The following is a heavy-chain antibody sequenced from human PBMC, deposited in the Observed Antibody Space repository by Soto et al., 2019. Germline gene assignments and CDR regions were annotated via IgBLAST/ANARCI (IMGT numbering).Heavy chain of an antibody. CDR1: GVTVSSNY. D-gene: IGHD6-13*01. Sequence: QPGGSLRLSCAASGVTVSSNYMSWVRQAPGKGLEWVSVIYSGGSTYYADSVKGRFTISRDNSKNTLYLQMNSLRAEDTAVYYCAKQTGYSSSWYYFDYWGQGTLVTVSS. V-gene: IGHV3-66*04. CDR2: IYSGGST. CDR3: AKQTGYSSSWYYFDY. J-gene: IGHJ4*02.